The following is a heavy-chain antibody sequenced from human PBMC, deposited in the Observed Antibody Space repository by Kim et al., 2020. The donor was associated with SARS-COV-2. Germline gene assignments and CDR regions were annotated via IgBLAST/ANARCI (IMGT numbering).Heavy chain of an antibody. Sequence: GGSLRLSCAASGFSFSDYWMHWVRQVPGKGLVWVSRINSYGNMAAYADSVMGRFTISRDNAKSTLSLQMNRLRAEDTAVYYCVRGLGDKWGQGTRVTVSS. V-gene: IGHV3-74*03. CDR1: GFSFSDYW. J-gene: IGHJ1*01. CDR2: INSYGNMA. CDR3: VRGLGDK.